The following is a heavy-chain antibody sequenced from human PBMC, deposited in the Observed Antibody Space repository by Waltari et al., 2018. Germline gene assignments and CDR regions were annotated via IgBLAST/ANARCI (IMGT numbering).Heavy chain of an antibody. J-gene: IGHJ4*02. CDR2: INHSGST. CDR3: ARVGGRYCSGGSCPGDFDY. D-gene: IGHD2-15*01. CDR1: GGSFSGYY. Sequence: QVQLQQWGAGLLKPSKTLSLTCAVYGGSFSGYYWSWIRQPQGKGLEWIGEINHSGSTNYNPSLKSRVTISVDTSKNQFSLKLSSVTAADTAVYYCARVGGRYCSGGSCPGDFDYWGQGTLVTVSS. V-gene: IGHV4-34*01.